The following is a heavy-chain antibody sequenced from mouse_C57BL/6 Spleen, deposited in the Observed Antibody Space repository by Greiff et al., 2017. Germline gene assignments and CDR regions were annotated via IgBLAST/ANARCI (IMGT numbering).Heavy chain of an antibody. CDR1: GYSFTGYF. J-gene: IGHJ4*01. V-gene: IGHV1-20*01. CDR3: ARPVDYSSYAMDY. D-gene: IGHD2-5*01. CDR2: INPYNGDT. Sequence: VQLKESGPELVKPGDSVKISCKASGYSFTGYFMNWVMQSHGKSLEWIGRINPYNGDTFYNQKFKGKATLTVDKSSSTAHMELRSLTSEDSAVYYWARPVDYSSYAMDYWGQGTSVTVSS.